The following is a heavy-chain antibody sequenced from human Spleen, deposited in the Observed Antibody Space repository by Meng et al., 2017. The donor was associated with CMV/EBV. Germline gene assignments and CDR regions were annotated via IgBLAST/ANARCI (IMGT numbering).Heavy chain of an antibody. V-gene: IGHV4-4*02. CDR1: GGSISSSTW. CDR2: IYHSGST. CDR3: ARVGVVPYYFDY. J-gene: IGHJ4*02. Sequence: CDVSGGSISSSTWWSWVRQPPGKGLEWIGKIYHSGSTNYTPSLKSRVTISVDKSKNQFSLKLSSVTAADTAVYYCARVGVVPYYFDYWGQGTLVTVSS. D-gene: IGHD2-2*01.